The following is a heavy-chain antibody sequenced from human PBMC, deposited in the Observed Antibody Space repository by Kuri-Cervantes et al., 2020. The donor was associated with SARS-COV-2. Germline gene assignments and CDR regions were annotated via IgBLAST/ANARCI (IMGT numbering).Heavy chain of an antibody. D-gene: IGHD6-6*01. CDR2: LRYDGSNK. Sequence: GESLKISCAASGFTFSSYGMHWVRQAPGKGLEWVAFLRYDGSNKYYADSVKGRFTISRDNSKNTLYLQMNSLRADDTAVYYCARIGYSSSSRGDYWGQGTLVTVSS. CDR1: GFTFSSYG. CDR3: ARIGYSSSSRGDY. J-gene: IGHJ4*02. V-gene: IGHV3-30*02.